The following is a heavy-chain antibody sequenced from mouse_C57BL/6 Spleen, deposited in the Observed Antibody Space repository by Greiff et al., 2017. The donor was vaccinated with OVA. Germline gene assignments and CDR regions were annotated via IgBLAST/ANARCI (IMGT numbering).Heavy chain of an antibody. V-gene: IGHV1-26*01. J-gene: IGHJ1*03. CDR2: INPNNGGT. CDR3: ARRGEPWYFDV. Sequence: EVQLQQSGPELVKPGASVKISCKASGYTFTDYYMNWVKQSHGKSLEWIGDINPNNGGTSYNQKFKGKATLTVDKSSSTAYMELRSLTSEDSAVYYCARRGEPWYFDVWGTGTTVTVSS. CDR1: GYTFTDYY.